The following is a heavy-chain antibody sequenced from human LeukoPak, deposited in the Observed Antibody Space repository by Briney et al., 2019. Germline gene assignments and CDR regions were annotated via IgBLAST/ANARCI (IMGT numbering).Heavy chain of an antibody. CDR1: GGSISSSSYY. Sequence: SETLSLTCTVSGGSISSSSYYWGWIRQPPGKGLEWIGSIYYSGSTYYNPSLKSRVTISVDTSKNQFSLKLSSVTAADTAVYYCARRAASRGDWGQGTLVTVSS. D-gene: IGHD6-13*01. V-gene: IGHV4-39*01. CDR3: ARRAASRGD. CDR2: IYYSGST. J-gene: IGHJ4*02.